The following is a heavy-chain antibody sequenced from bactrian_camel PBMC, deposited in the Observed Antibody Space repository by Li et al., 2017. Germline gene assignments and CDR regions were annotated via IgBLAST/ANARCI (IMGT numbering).Heavy chain of an antibody. J-gene: IGHJ4*01. CDR3: AAGCRYDVGIYEYNY. CDR1: GGSLSRDC. Sequence: VQLVESGGGSVQAGGSLRLSCEASGGSLSRDCAGWFRQAPGQERVKVASIERNGRTTYADSVKGRFTISKDNAKNTLYLQMNSLKPEDTAMYYCAAGCRYDVGIYEYNYWGQGTQVTVS. V-gene: IGHV3S53*01. D-gene: IGHD4*01. CDR2: IERNGRT.